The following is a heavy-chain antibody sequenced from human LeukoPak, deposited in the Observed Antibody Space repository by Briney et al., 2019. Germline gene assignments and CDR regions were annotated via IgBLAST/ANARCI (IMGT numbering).Heavy chain of an antibody. V-gene: IGHV4-59*12. J-gene: IGHJ3*02. CDR3: ARDPVVVTATNAFDI. D-gene: IGHD2-21*02. CDR2: IYYCGST. CDR1: GGSISSYY. Sequence: SETLFLSCSVPGGSISSYYWSWIRQPPGKGLGWIGYIYYCGSTNYNPSLKSRVTIAVDKSKNQFSLKLGSVTAADPAVYYWARDPVVVTATNAFDIWGQGTMVTVSS.